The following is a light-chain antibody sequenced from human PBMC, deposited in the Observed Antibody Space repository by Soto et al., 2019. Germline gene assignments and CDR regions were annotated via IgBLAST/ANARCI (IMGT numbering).Light chain of an antibody. CDR3: CSSAGGGTYV. Sequence: QSALTQPAYVSGSPGQSIAISCTGTSSDVGSYDLVSWYQQHPGKAPKLMIYEVTKRPSGVSSRFSGSKSGNTASLTISGLQAEDDADYYCCSSAGGGTYVFGTGTKVTVL. CDR1: SSDVGSYDL. V-gene: IGLV2-23*02. J-gene: IGLJ1*01. CDR2: EVT.